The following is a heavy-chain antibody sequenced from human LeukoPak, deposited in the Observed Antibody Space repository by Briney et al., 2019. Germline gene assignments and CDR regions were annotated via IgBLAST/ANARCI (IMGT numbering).Heavy chain of an antibody. CDR1: GFTFSSYS. D-gene: IGHD6-13*01. J-gene: IGHJ4*02. CDR3: ARYSSSWYVGD. Sequence: GGSLRLSCAASGFTFSSYSMNWLRQAPGKGLEWVSSISSSSSYIYYADSVKGRFTISRDNAKNSLYLQMNSLRAEDTAVYYCARYSSSWYVGDWGQGTLVTVSS. V-gene: IGHV3-21*01. CDR2: ISSSSSYI.